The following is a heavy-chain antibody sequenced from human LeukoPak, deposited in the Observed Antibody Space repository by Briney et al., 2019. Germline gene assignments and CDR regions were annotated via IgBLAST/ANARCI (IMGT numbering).Heavy chain of an antibody. CDR3: VKERWQPTR. V-gene: IGHV3-64D*09. J-gene: IGHJ4*02. Sequence: QPGGSLRLSCSASGLTFSSYAMHWVRQAPGKGLEYVTAISANGGSTNYADSVKGRFTISRDNSENMVYLQMSSLRPEDTAVYFCVKERWQPTRWGQGTLVTVSS. CDR1: GLTFSSYA. D-gene: IGHD5-24*01. CDR2: ISANGGST.